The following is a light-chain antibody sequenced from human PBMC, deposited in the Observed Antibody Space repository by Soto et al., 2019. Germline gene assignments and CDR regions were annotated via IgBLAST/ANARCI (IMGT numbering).Light chain of an antibody. CDR3: SSYAGAVV. Sequence: QSALTQPASVSGSPGQSITLSCTRTSSGVENYNLVSWYQHRSGKAPKLMIYEGSQRPSGVSDRFSGSKSGNTASLTISGLRAEDEADYYCSSYAGAVVFGGGTKLTVL. V-gene: IGLV2-23*01. J-gene: IGLJ2*01. CDR2: EGS. CDR1: SSGVENYNL.